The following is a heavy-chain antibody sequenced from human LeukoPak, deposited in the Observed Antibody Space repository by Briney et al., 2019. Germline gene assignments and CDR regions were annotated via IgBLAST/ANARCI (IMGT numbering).Heavy chain of an antibody. V-gene: IGHV4-59*08. Sequence: SETLSLTCAVSGDSIDSFYWSWIRQPPGKGLEWIGYVFHTGDTNSNPSLKSRVTVSLDTSTSQVSLRLTSVTAADTAVYYCARHPFATPFDHWGRGILVTVSS. J-gene: IGHJ4*02. CDR3: ARHPFATPFDH. CDR1: GDSIDSFY. D-gene: IGHD2-15*01. CDR2: VFHTGDT.